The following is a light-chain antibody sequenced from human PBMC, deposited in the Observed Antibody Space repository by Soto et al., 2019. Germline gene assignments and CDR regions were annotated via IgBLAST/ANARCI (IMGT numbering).Light chain of an antibody. V-gene: IGKV3-20*01. CDR3: QQYGSSPPFT. Sequence: EIVXTQSPGTXXLSPGERATXXXXASQXVXXSYLAWYQQKPGQAPRLLIYGASSRATGIPDRFSGSGSGTDFTLTISRLEPEDFAVYYCQQYGSSPPFTFGPGTKVDIK. CDR1: QXVXXSY. J-gene: IGKJ3*01. CDR2: GAS.